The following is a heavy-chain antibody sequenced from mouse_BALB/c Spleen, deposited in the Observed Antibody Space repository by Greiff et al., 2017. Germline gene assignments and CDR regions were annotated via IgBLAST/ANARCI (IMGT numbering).Heavy chain of an antibody. Sequence: EVKVVESGGGLVKPGGSLKLSCAASGFTFSSYAMSWVRQTPEKRLEWVASISSGGSTYYPDSVKGRFTISRDNARNILYLQMSSLRSEDTAMYYCARHYYGYCFDYWGQGTTLTVSS. J-gene: IGHJ2*01. CDR1: GFTFSSYA. CDR2: ISSGGST. CDR3: ARHYYGYCFDY. V-gene: IGHV5-6-5*01. D-gene: IGHD1-2*01.